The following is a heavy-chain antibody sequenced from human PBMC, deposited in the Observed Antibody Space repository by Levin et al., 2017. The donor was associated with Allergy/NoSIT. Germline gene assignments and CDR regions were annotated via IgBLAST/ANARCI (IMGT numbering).Heavy chain of an antibody. CDR2: IFSNDEK. V-gene: IGHV2-26*01. CDR3: ARIRGSWLNDYSMDWFDP. Sequence: SGPTLVKPTETLTLTCTVSGFSLSNARMGVSWIRQPPGKALEWLAHIFSNDEKSYSTSLKSRLTISKDTSKSQVVLTMTNMDPVDTATYYCARIRGSWLNDYSMDWFDPWGQGTLVTVSS. J-gene: IGHJ5*02. CDR1: GFSLSNARMG. D-gene: IGHD4-11*01.